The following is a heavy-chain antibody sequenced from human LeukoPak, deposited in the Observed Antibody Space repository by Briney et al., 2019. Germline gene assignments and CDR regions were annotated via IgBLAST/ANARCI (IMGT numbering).Heavy chain of an antibody. D-gene: IGHD1-26*01. Sequence: PSETLSLTCTVSGGSISSGGYYWSWIRQHPGKGLEWIGYIYYSGSTYYNPSLKSRVTISVDTSKNQFSLKLSSVTAADTAVYYCARSTRVGARDYWGQGTLVTVSS. CDR3: ARSTRVGARDY. CDR2: IYYSGST. CDR1: GGSISSGGYY. J-gene: IGHJ4*02. V-gene: IGHV4-31*03.